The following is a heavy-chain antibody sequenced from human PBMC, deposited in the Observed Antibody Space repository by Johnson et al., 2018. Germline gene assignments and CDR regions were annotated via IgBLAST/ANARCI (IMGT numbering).Heavy chain of an antibody. V-gene: IGHV3-23*04. Sequence: VQLVESGGGLVKPGGSLRLSCAASGFTFSSYSMNWVRQAPGKGLEWVSAISGSGGSTYYADSVKGRFTISRDNSTNTLYLQMNSLRAEDTAVYYCARVGAAVEGAFDIWGQGTMVTVSS. CDR2: ISGSGGST. CDR1: GFTFSSYS. CDR3: ARVGAAVEGAFDI. J-gene: IGHJ3*02. D-gene: IGHD6-19*01.